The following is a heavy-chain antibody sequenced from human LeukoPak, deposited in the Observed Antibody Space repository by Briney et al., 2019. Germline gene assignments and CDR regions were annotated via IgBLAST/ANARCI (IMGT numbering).Heavy chain of an antibody. J-gene: IGHJ5*02. CDR2: IKQDGSEK. V-gene: IGHV3-7*01. CDR3: ARELAAAGGTNWFDP. Sequence: GGSLRLSCAVSGLSLTSYWMSWVRQAPGKGRGWVANIKQDGSEKYYVDSVNGRFTISRDNAKNSLYLQMNSLRAEDTAVYYCARELAAAGGTNWFDPWGQGTLVTVSS. D-gene: IGHD6-13*01. CDR1: GLSLTSYW.